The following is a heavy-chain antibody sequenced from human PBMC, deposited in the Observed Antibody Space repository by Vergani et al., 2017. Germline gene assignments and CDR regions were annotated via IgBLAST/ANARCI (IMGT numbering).Heavy chain of an antibody. CDR3: AKDQGILELADY. Sequence: QVQLVQSGAEVKKPGASVKVSCKASGYTFTSYDINWVRQATGQGLEWMGWMNPNRGNTGYAQKFQGRVTMTRNTSISTAYMELSSLRYEDTAVYYCAKDQGILELADYWGQGTLVTVSS. V-gene: IGHV1-8*01. CDR2: MNPNRGNT. CDR1: GYTFTSYD. J-gene: IGHJ4*02. D-gene: IGHD1-7*01.